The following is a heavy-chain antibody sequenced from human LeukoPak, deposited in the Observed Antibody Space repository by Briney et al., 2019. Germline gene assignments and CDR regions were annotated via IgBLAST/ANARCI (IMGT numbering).Heavy chain of an antibody. CDR1: GGSISSGGYY. J-gene: IGHJ4*02. CDR2: IYYSGST. CDR3: ARHESWGGSYYFDY. Sequence: KSSQTLSLTCTVSGGSISSGGYYWSWIRQHPGKGLEWIGYIYYSGSTYYNPSLKSRVTISVDTSKNQFSLKLSSVTAADTAVYYCARHESWGGSYYFDYWGQGTLVTVSS. D-gene: IGHD1-26*01. V-gene: IGHV4-31*03.